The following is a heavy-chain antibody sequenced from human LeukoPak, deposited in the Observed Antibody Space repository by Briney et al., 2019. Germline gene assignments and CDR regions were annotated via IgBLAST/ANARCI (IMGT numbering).Heavy chain of an antibody. J-gene: IGHJ6*02. Sequence: PGGSLRLSCAASGFTFSSFTMNWVRQAPGKGLEWVSYISSSGSTIYYADSVKGRFTISRDNAKNSLYLQMNSLRAEDTAVYYCARGPTLVRGVIMPDSVGGMDVWGQGTTVTVSS. D-gene: IGHD3-10*01. CDR1: GFTFSSFT. CDR2: ISSSGSTI. CDR3: ARGPTLVRGVIMPDSVGGMDV. V-gene: IGHV3-48*04.